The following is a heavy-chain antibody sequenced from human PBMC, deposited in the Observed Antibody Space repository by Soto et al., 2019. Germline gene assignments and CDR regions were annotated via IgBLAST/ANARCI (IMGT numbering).Heavy chain of an antibody. D-gene: IGHD3-10*01. CDR1: GFVFTEYY. V-gene: IGHV3-11*01. Sequence: QVHLVESGGGLVKPGGSLRLSCTASGFVFTEYYMCWVRQAPGKGPEWVSSSSSAGTTIDYADSVKGRFTISRDNAKNSMYLQMTSLRPDDTAVYYCARDRFGLFDHWGQGVLVTVSS. CDR3: ARDRFGLFDH. J-gene: IGHJ4*02. CDR2: SSSAGTTI.